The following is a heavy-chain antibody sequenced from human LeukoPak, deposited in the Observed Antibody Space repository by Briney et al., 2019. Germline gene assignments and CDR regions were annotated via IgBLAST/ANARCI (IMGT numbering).Heavy chain of an antibody. Sequence: ASVKVSCKASGYTFTSYGISWVRQAPGQGLEWMGWVSAYNGNTNYAQKLQGRVTMTTDTSASTAYMELSSLRSEDTAVYYCARGRIAVAGSPPNWFDPWGQGTLVTVSS. V-gene: IGHV1-18*01. CDR2: VSAYNGNT. CDR1: GYTFTSYG. CDR3: ARGRIAVAGSPPNWFDP. J-gene: IGHJ5*02. D-gene: IGHD6-19*01.